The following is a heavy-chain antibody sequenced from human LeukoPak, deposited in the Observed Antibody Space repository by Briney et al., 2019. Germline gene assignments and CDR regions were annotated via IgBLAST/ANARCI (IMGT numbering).Heavy chain of an antibody. CDR2: IYYSGST. Sequence: SETLSLTCTVSGGSISSSSYYWGWIRQPPGKGLEWIGSIYYSGSTYYNPSLKSRVTISVDTSKNHFSLKLNSLTAADTAVYYCARGRTGYQLLPTKKNYQYSYMDVWGKGTTVTVSS. CDR3: ARGRTGYQLLPTKKNYQYSYMDV. CDR1: GGSISSSSYY. J-gene: IGHJ6*03. D-gene: IGHD2-2*01. V-gene: IGHV4-39*02.